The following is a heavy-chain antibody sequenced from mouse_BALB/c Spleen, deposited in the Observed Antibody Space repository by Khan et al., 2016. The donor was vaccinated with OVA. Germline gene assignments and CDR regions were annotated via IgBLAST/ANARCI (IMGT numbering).Heavy chain of an antibody. CDR2: ISSGDSYT. D-gene: IGHD1-1*01. V-gene: IGHV5-9-3*01. CDR3: ARPPITTIVATSYWFFDV. CDR1: GFTFSGYA. Sequence: EVELVESGGDLVKPGGSLKLSCAASGFTFSGYALSWVRQTPEKRLEWVATISSGDSYTYYPDSVKGRFTISRDNVKNTLYLQMSSLRSEDTDMYYCARPPITTIVATSYWFFDVWGAGTTVTVSS. J-gene: IGHJ1*01.